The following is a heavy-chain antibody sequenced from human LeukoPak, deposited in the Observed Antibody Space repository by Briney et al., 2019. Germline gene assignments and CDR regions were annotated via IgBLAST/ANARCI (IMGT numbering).Heavy chain of an antibody. CDR3: ARDRVGAY. J-gene: IGHJ4*02. Sequence: GGSLRLSCAASGFTFSTYSMNWVRQAPGKGLEWLSYITSSSSTIYCADSVQGRFTISRDNAKSSLYLQMNSLRVEDTAVYYCARDRVGAYWGQGTLVTVSS. CDR1: GFTFSTYS. V-gene: IGHV3-48*01. CDR2: ITSSSSTI. D-gene: IGHD1-26*01.